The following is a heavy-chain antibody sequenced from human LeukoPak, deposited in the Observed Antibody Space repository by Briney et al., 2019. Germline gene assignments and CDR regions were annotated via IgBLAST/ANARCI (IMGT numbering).Heavy chain of an antibody. J-gene: IGHJ4*02. V-gene: IGHV3-7*01. Sequence: GGSLRLSCAASGFDFSTQWMSWVRQAPGKGLEWVANIKQDGSEKYYVDSVKGRFTISRDNANNSLYLQMNSLRAEDTAVYYCAGRGQIWWGQGTQVTVSS. CDR1: GFDFSTQW. CDR2: IKQDGSEK. CDR3: AGRGQIW. D-gene: IGHD3-16*01.